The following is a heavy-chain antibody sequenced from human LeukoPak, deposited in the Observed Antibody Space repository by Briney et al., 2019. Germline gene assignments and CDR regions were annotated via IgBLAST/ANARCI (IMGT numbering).Heavy chain of an antibody. Sequence: GESLKISCKGSGYSFTSYWIGWVRQMPGKDLEWMGIIYPGDSDTRYSPSFQGQVTISADKSISTAYLQWSSLKASDTAMYYCARTNYDILTGYPNWFDPWGQGTLVTVSS. J-gene: IGHJ5*02. CDR2: IYPGDSDT. D-gene: IGHD3-9*01. CDR1: GYSFTSYW. CDR3: ARTNYDILTGYPNWFDP. V-gene: IGHV5-51*01.